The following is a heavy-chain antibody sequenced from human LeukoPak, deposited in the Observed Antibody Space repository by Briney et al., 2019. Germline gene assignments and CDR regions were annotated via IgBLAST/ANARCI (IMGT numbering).Heavy chain of an antibody. CDR3: ARENKGRDAFDI. CDR1: GFTFSSYS. CDR2: ISSSSSTI. J-gene: IGHJ3*02. V-gene: IGHV3-48*01. D-gene: IGHD1/OR15-1a*01. Sequence: GGSLRLSCAASGFTFSSYSMNWVRQAPGKGLEWVSYISSSSSTIYYADSVKDRFTISRDNAKNSLYLQMNSLRAEDTAVYYCARENKGRDAFDIWGQGTMVTVSS.